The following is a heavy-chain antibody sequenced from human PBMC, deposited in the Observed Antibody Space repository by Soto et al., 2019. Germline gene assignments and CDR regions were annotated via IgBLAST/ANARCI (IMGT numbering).Heavy chain of an antibody. CDR2: ISSTSSTI. D-gene: IGHD1-26*01. V-gene: IGHV3-48*02. Sequence: GGSLRLSCAASGFTFSSYWMYWVRQAPGKGLEWVSYISSTSSTIYYADSVKGRFTISRDNAKNSLYLQMNSLKDEDTAVYYCARGRGNYYNPGTDIDYWGQGALVTVSS. CDR1: GFTFSSYW. CDR3: ARGRGNYYNPGTDIDY. J-gene: IGHJ4*02.